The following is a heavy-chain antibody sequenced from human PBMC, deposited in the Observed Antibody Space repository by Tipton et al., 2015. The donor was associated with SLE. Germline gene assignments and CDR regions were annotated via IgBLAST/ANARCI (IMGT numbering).Heavy chain of an antibody. D-gene: IGHD6-6*01. CDR3: ARDGAAHGFDY. CDR1: GFTFSSYG. V-gene: IGHV3-21*01. Sequence: GSLRLSCAASGFTFSSYGMHWVRQAPGKGLEWVSSISSSSSYIYYADSVKGRFTISRDNAKNSLYLQMNSLRAEDTAVYYCARDGAAHGFDYWGQGTLVTVSS. CDR2: ISSSSSYI. J-gene: IGHJ4*02.